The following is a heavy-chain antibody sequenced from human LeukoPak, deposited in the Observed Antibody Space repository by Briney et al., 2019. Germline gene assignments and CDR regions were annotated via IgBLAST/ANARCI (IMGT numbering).Heavy chain of an antibody. CDR1: GFTFGDFS. CDR3: ARDNSLVGATDY. J-gene: IGHJ4*02. D-gene: IGHD1-26*01. V-gene: IGHV3-49*04. Sequence: RSLTLSCIVYGFTFGDFSISWVSHAPREGLEWVGLIRSKAYGKTTGYAASVKVRCTISRDESKNTLYLQMNILKTEDTAVYYCARDNSLVGATDYWGQGTLVTVSS. CDR2: IRSKAYGKTT.